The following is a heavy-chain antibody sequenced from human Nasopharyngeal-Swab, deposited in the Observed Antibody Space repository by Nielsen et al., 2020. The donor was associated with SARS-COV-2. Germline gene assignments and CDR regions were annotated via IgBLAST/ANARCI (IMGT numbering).Heavy chain of an antibody. D-gene: IGHD3-10*01. CDR1: GFTFSSYA. Sequence: GGSLRLSCVASGFTFSSYAMSWVRQAPGKGLEWVSANSGSGGSTYYADSVKGRFTISRDNTKNTLYLQVNSLRAEEAGVYYCAKGRGADYWGQGTLVTVSS. V-gene: IGHV3-23*01. CDR3: AKGRGADY. CDR2: NSGSGGST. J-gene: IGHJ4*02.